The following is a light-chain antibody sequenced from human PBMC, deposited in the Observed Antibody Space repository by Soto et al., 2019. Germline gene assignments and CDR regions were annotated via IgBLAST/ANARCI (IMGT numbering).Light chain of an antibody. CDR1: QSVSSSY. CDR3: QQYGSSRT. CDR2: GAP. Sequence: EIVLTQSPGTLSLSPGERATLSCRANQSVSSSYLAWYQQKPGQAPRLLIYGAPSRATGIPDCFGGSGSGPDFTLTISRLEAEDSAVYYCQQYGSSRTFGQGTKVDIK. V-gene: IGKV3-20*01. J-gene: IGKJ1*01.